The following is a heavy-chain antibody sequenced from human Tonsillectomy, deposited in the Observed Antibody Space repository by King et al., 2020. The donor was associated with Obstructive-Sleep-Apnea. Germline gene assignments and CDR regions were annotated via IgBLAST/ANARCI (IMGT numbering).Heavy chain of an antibody. J-gene: IGHJ6*02. CDR1: GDSINNYY. D-gene: IGHD3-9*01. Sequence: VQLQESGPGLVKPSETLSLTCTVSGDSINNYYWSWIRQPPGKGLEWIWHIHSSGRNNYNPPLKSRVTISVETSKSQFSLKLSSVIAADTAVYFCARLPDFDWVYGMDVWGQGTTVTVSS. CDR2: IHSSGRN. CDR3: ARLPDFDWVYGMDV. V-gene: IGHV4-59*12.